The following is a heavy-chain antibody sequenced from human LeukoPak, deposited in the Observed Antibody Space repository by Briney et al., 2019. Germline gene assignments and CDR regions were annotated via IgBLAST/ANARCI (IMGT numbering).Heavy chain of an antibody. V-gene: IGHV3-9*03. CDR3: AKGMDSSGYFPYFDN. Sequence: GGALRLSRAPSGFMFDDSAMHWVRQAPGEGLEWVSGISWNSGNIDYADSVKGRFTISRDNAKNSLYLQMNSLRAEDMALYYCAKGMDSSGYFPYFDNWGQGTLVTVSS. CDR1: GFMFDDSA. CDR2: ISWNSGNI. D-gene: IGHD3-22*01. J-gene: IGHJ4*02.